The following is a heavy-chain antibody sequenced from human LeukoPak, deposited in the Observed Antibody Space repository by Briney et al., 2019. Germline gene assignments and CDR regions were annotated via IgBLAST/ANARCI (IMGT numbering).Heavy chain of an antibody. CDR2: IYYSGNA. CDR1: GGSISSSTYY. V-gene: IGHV4-39*07. Sequence: KPSETLSLTCTVSGGSISSSTYYWGWIRQPPGTGLEWIGNIYYSGNAYHNPSLKSRVTISVDTSKNQFSLKLSSVTAADTAVYYCARGPYYYDSSGYYLGYWGQGTLVTVSS. D-gene: IGHD3-22*01. CDR3: ARGPYYYDSSGYYLGY. J-gene: IGHJ4*02.